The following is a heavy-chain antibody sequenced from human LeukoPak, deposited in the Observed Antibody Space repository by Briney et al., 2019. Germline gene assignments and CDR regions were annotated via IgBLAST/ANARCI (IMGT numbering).Heavy chain of an antibody. D-gene: IGHD5-12*01. CDR3: ATLYGGSLDY. Sequence: GGSLRLSCAASGFTFSSYGMHWVRQAPGKGLEWVAVISYDGSNKYYADSVKGRFTISRDNAKNTLYLQMNSLRAEDTAVYYCATLYGGSLDYWGQGTLVTVSS. V-gene: IGHV3-30*03. J-gene: IGHJ4*02. CDR1: GFTFSSYG. CDR2: ISYDGSNK.